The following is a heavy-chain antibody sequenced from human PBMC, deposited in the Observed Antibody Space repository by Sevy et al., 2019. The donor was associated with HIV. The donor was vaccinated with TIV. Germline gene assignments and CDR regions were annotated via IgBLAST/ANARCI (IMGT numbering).Heavy chain of an antibody. Sequence: ASVKVSCKASGYTFTSYGIIWVRQAPGQGLEWMGWISGHNGNTNYAQKLQGRFTMTTDTSTSTAYMELRSLTSDDTAVYYCARGDISGWSDYWGQGTLVTVSS. CDR2: ISGHNGNT. D-gene: IGHD6-19*01. CDR1: GYTFTSYG. V-gene: IGHV1-18*01. J-gene: IGHJ4*02. CDR3: ARGDISGWSDY.